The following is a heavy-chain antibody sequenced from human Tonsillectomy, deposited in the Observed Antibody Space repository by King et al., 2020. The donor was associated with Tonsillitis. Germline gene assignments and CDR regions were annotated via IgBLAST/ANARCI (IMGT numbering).Heavy chain of an antibody. V-gene: IGHV3-30*02. CDR2: IPYDGTNK. Sequence: QLVQSGGGVVQPGGSLRLSCAASRFTFSSFGMHWVRQAPGKGLEWISFIPYDGTNKFYADSVKGRFTISRDNSKNTLYLQMNSLRPEDTAVYYCAKDGWIRQRNSGDYFDYWGQGTLVTVSS. CDR3: AKDGWIRQRNSGDYFDY. D-gene: IGHD1-26*01. J-gene: IGHJ4*02. CDR1: RFTFSSFG.